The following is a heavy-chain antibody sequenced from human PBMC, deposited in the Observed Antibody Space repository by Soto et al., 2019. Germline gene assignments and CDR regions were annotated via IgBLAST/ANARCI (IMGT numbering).Heavy chain of an antibody. CDR3: ARDGVVVAASPASYYYGMDV. CDR1: GGSISSGGYY. V-gene: IGHV4-31*03. Sequence: QVQLQESGPGLVKPSQTLSLTCTVSGGSISSGGYYWSWIRQHPGKGLEWIGYIYYSGSTYYNPYLKSRLTISVDTSKNQFSLKLSSVTAADTAVYYCARDGVVVAASPASYYYGMDVWGQGTTVTVSS. D-gene: IGHD2-15*01. CDR2: IYYSGST. J-gene: IGHJ6*02.